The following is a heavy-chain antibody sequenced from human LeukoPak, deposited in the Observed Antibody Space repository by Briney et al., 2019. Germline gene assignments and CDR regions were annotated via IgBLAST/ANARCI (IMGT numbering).Heavy chain of an antibody. CDR2: IWYDGSNK. D-gene: IGHD6-13*01. CDR3: ARMGYSSSWYSAHYYYYGMDV. Sequence: GGSLRLSCAASGFTFSSYGMHWVRQAPGKGLEWVAVIWYDGSNKYYADSVKGRFTISRDNSKNTLYLQMNSLRAEDTAVYYCARMGYSSSWYSAHYYYYGMDVWGQGTTVTVSS. CDR1: GFTFSSYG. V-gene: IGHV3-33*01. J-gene: IGHJ6*02.